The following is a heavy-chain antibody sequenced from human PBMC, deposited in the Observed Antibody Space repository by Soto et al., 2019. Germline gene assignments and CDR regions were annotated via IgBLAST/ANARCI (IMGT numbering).Heavy chain of an antibody. CDR1: GFTFSSYG. D-gene: IGHD4-17*01. Sequence: QVQLVESGGGVVQPGRSLRLSCAASGFTFSSYGIQWVRQAPGKGLEWVAVIWYDGSNKYYADSVKGRFTISRDNSKNTLYLQMNSLRAEDTALYYCARVGYGDYPLDYWGQGTLVTVSS. CDR2: IWYDGSNK. J-gene: IGHJ4*02. V-gene: IGHV3-33*01. CDR3: ARVGYGDYPLDY.